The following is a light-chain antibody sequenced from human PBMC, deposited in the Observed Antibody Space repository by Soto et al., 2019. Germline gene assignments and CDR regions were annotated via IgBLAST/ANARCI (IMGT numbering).Light chain of an antibody. CDR2: KAS. CDR3: QQYNTYSRT. V-gene: IGKV1-5*03. Sequence: DIQMTQSPSTLSASVGDRVTVTCRASQSISTSLAWYQQKPGKAPKLLIYKASNLESGVPSRFSGGGSGTEFTLTISSLQPDDFATYYSQQYNTYSRTFGQGTKVDIK. CDR1: QSISTS. J-gene: IGKJ1*01.